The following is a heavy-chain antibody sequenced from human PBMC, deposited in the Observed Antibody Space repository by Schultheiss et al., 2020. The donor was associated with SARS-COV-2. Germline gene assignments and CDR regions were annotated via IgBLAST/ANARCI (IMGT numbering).Heavy chain of an antibody. CDR2: IYYSGST. V-gene: IGHV4-61*05. CDR1: GGSISSSSYY. Sequence: SETLSLTCTVSGGSISSSSYYWSWIRQPPGKGLEWIGYIYYSGSTNYNPSLKSRVTISVDTSKNQFSLKLSSVTAADTAVYYCARLNCGGDCFLDYWGQGTLVTVSS. CDR3: ARLNCGGDCFLDY. J-gene: IGHJ4*02. D-gene: IGHD2-21*02.